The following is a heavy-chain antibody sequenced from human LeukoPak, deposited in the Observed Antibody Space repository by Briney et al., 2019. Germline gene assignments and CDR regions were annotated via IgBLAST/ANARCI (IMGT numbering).Heavy chain of an antibody. D-gene: IGHD3-10*01. CDR3: ARGNYGSGSYYPL. Sequence: ASVKVSCKASGYTFTGYYVHWVRQAPGQGLEWMGRINPNSGGTNYAQKFQGRVTMTRDTSISTAYMELSRLRSDDTAVYYCARGNYGSGSYYPLWGQGTLVTVSS. CDR1: GYTFTGYY. CDR2: INPNSGGT. V-gene: IGHV1-2*06. J-gene: IGHJ4*02.